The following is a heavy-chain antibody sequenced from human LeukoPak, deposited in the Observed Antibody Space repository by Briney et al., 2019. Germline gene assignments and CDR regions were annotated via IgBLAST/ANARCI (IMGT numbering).Heavy chain of an antibody. CDR2: INPSGGGT. J-gene: IGHJ4*02. Sequence: PGGSLRLSCAASGYTFTNYFMHWVRQAPGQGLEWMGVINPSGGGTTYAQRFQGRVTMTRDTSTSTVHMELSSLRSEDTAVYYCARGQNKCLGHWGQGTLVTVSS. CDR1: GYTFTNYF. CDR3: ARGQNKCLGH. V-gene: IGHV1-46*01. D-gene: IGHD2/OR15-2a*01.